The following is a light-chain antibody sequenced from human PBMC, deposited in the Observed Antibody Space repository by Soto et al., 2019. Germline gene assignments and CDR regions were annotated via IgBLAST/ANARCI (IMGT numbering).Light chain of an antibody. CDR2: DAS. V-gene: IGKV3-11*01. Sequence: EIVLTQSPAALSLSPGGRATLSCRVSQRINIYLAWYQQKLGQAPRLLIYDASIMATGIPARFSGSGSGTDFTLTISSLEPEDFGVYYCQQRDSWSLSFGGGTKVDIK. J-gene: IGKJ4*01. CDR3: QQRDSWSLS. CDR1: QRINIY.